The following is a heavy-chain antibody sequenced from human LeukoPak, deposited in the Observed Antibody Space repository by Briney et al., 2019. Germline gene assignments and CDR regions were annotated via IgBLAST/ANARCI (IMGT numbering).Heavy chain of an antibody. D-gene: IGHD3-3*01. Sequence: GGSLRLSCAASGFTFSSYSMNWVRQAPGKGLEWVSSISSSSSYIYYADSVKGRFTISRDNAKNSLYLQMNSLRAEDTAVYYCARGSRFGVVERDAFDIWGQGTMVTVSS. J-gene: IGHJ3*02. CDR3: ARGSRFGVVERDAFDI. CDR1: GFTFSSYS. V-gene: IGHV3-21*01. CDR2: ISSSSSYI.